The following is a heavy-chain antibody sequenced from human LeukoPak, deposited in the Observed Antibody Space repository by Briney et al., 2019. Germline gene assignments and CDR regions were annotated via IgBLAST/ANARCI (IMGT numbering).Heavy chain of an antibody. CDR2: ISAYNGNT. Sequence: ASVKVSCKASGYTFTSYGISWVRQAPGQGVEWMGWISAYNGNTNYAQKLQGRVTMTTDTSTSTAYMELRSLRSDDTAVYYCARDVIPYCYGLGWFDPWGQGTLVTVSS. CDR3: ARDVIPYCYGLGWFDP. CDR1: GYTFTSYG. J-gene: IGHJ5*02. D-gene: IGHD5-18*01. V-gene: IGHV1-18*01.